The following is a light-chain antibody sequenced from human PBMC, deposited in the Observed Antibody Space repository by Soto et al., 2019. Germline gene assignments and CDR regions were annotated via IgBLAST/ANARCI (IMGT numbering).Light chain of an antibody. CDR1: QTISTW. J-gene: IGKJ1*01. CDR2: DAS. V-gene: IGKV1-5*01. CDR3: QQYTNTNNPWM. Sequence: DIPLTQCAPTMSASVGDRATINCCYIQTISTWMAWYQQKPGKAPKLLVYDASTLQSGVASRFSGSGSGTEFTLIISGLQPDDSATYYCQQYTNTNNPWMFGQGTEVDIK.